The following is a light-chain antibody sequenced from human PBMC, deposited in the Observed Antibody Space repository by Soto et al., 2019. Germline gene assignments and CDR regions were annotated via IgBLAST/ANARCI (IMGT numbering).Light chain of an antibody. CDR2: DAS. J-gene: IGKJ4*01. CDR3: QQRSNWPPLT. CDR1: QSVGSF. Sequence: EIVLTQSPGTLSLSPGERATLSCRASQSVGSFLAWYQQKPGQAPRLLIYDASNRATGIPARFSGSGSGTDFTLTSSSLEPEDFAVYYCQQRSNWPPLTFGGGTKVEIK. V-gene: IGKV3-11*01.